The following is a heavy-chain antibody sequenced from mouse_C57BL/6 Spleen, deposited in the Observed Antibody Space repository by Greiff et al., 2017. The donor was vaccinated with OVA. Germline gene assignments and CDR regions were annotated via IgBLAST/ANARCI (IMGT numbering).Heavy chain of an antibody. CDR2: IYPGGGCT. V-gene: IGHV1-55*01. Sequence: QVQLQQSGAELVKPGASVKMSCKASGYTFTSYWITWVKQRPGQGLEWIGDIYPGGGCTNYNEKFKGKATLTVDTSSSTAYMQLSSLTSEDSGVYYCARAGVRSAMDYWGQGTSVTVSS. CDR3: ARAGVRSAMDY. D-gene: IGHD1-1*01. CDR1: GYTFTSYW. J-gene: IGHJ4*01.